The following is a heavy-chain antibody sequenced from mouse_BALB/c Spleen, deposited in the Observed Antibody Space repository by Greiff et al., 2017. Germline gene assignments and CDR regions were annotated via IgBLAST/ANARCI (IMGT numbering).Heavy chain of an antibody. CDR1: GYSFTSYW. CDR2: IDPSDSET. CDR3: ARGDYYGSSYVAY. V-gene: IGHV1S126*01. D-gene: IGHD1-1*01. Sequence: VHLVESGPQLVRPGASVKISCKASGYSFTSYWMHWVKQRPGQGLEWIGMIDPSDSETRLNQKFKDKATLTVDKSSSTAYMQLSSPTSEDSAVYYCARGDYYGSSYVAYWGQGTLVTVSA. J-gene: IGHJ3*01.